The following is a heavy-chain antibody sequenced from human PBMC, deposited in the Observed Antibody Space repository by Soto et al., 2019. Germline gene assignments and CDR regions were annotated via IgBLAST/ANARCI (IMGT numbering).Heavy chain of an antibody. V-gene: IGHV3-9*01. J-gene: IGHJ4*02. Sequence: EVQLVESGGGLVQPGRSLRLSCAASGFTFDEYDMHWVRQAPGKGLEWVSGISWNSGSIGYADSVKGRFTISRDNAKNSLYLQMNSLRAEDTALYYCAKDNAHYSGALDYWGQGTLVTVSS. CDR1: GFTFDEYD. CDR3: AKDNAHYSGALDY. D-gene: IGHD6-13*01. CDR2: ISWNSGSI.